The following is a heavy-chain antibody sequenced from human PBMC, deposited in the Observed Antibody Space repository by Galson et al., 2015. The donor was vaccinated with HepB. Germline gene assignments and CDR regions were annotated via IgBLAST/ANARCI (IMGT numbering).Heavy chain of an antibody. V-gene: IGHV3-33*08. CDR3: AGGLDYFDY. D-gene: IGHD3/OR15-3a*01. CDR1: GFTFSSYD. Sequence: SLRLSCAASGFTFSSYDMTWVRQALGKGLKWVAVVWFDGTKTYYEDSVRGRFVISRDNSRNMVYLQMNSLRAADTAVYYCAGGLDYFDYWGQGARVTVSS. J-gene: IGHJ4*02. CDR2: VWFDGTKT.